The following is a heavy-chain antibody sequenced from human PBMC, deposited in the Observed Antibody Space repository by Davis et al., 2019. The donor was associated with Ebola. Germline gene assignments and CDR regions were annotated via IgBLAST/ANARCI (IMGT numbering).Heavy chain of an antibody. Sequence: SETLSLTCAVSGGSISSSNWWSWVRQPPGKGLEWIGYIYYSGSTNYNPSLKSRVTISVDTSKNQFSLKLSSVTAADTAVYYCARLGDCSSTSCYSGLDYWGQGTLVTVSS. J-gene: IGHJ4*02. CDR1: GGSISSSNW. V-gene: IGHV4-4*02. CDR3: ARLGDCSSTSCYSGLDY. CDR2: IYYSGST. D-gene: IGHD2-2*02.